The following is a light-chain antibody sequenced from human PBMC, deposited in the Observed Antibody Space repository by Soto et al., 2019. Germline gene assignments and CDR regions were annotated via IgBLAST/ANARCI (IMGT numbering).Light chain of an antibody. J-gene: IGKJ1*01. CDR2: GAS. CDR3: QQDYNLPP. V-gene: IGKV3D-7*01. CDR1: QSVSSSY. Sequence: PGERVTLSCRASQSVSSSYLTWYQQKPGQAPRLLIYGASTRATGIPARFSGSGSGTDFTLTISSLQPEDFAVYYCQQDYNLPPIGQWTKLEIK.